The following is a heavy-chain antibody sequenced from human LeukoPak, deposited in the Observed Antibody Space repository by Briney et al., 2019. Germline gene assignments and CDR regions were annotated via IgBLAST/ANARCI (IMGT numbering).Heavy chain of an antibody. CDR3: ARDRGKVPGDY. CDR1: GFTFSDYY. D-gene: IGHD3-10*01. J-gene: IGHJ4*02. Sequence: NPGGSLRLSCAASGFTFSDYYMSWIRQAPGEGLEWVSYISSSSSYTNYADSVKGRFTISRDNAKNSLYLQMNSLRAEDTAVYYCARDRGKVPGDYWGQGTLVTVSS. V-gene: IGHV3-11*06. CDR2: ISSSSSYT.